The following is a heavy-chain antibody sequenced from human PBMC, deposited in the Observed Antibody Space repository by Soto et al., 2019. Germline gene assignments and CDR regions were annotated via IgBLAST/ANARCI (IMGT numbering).Heavy chain of an antibody. Sequence: PSETLSLTCAVYGGSFSGYYWSWIRQPPGKGLEWIGEINHSGSTNYNPSLKSRVTISVDTSKNQFSLKLSSVTAVDTAVYYCARVRTLRWSPRGANWFDPWGQGTLVTVSS. J-gene: IGHJ5*02. V-gene: IGHV4-34*01. CDR2: INHSGST. CDR1: GGSFSGYY. CDR3: ARVRTLRWSPRGANWFDP. D-gene: IGHD1-26*01.